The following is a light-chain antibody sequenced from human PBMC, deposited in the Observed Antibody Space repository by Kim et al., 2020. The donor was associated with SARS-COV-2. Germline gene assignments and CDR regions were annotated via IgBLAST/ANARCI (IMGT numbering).Light chain of an antibody. J-gene: IGKJ1*01. CDR2: LGS. Sequence: DIVMTQSPLSLSVTPGEPASISCRSSQSLLHSNGKYYLDWYLQKPGQSPQLLIYLGSNRASGVPDRFSGSGSGTDFTLKISRVEAEDVGVYHCMQALQTPWTFGQGTKVDIK. CDR1: QSLLHSNGKYY. V-gene: IGKV2-28*01. CDR3: MQALQTPWT.